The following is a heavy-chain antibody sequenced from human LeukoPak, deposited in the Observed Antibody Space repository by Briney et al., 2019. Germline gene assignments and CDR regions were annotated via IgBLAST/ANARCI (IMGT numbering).Heavy chain of an antibody. Sequence: SVRVSCKASGGTFSSYAISWVRQAPGQGLEWMGRIIPILGIANYAQKFQGRVTITADKSTSTAYMELSSLRSEDTAVYYCARDPPPYCSGGSCYGVWFDYWGQGTLVTVSS. CDR1: GGTFSSYA. CDR3: ARDPPPYCSGGSCYGVWFDY. V-gene: IGHV1-69*04. J-gene: IGHJ4*02. CDR2: IIPILGIA. D-gene: IGHD2-15*01.